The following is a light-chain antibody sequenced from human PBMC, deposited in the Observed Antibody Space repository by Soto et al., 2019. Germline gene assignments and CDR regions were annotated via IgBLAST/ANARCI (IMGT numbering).Light chain of an antibody. CDR2: GAS. CDR1: QSVSGS. Sequence: EIVLTQSPAILSLSPGEKATLSCRASQSVSGSLGWYQQKPGQAPRLLIYGASSRATGIPDRFRGSGSGTDFTLTISRLEPEDFAVYYCQQYDTYLTFGPGTKVDIK. J-gene: IGKJ3*01. V-gene: IGKV3-20*01. CDR3: QQYDTYLT.